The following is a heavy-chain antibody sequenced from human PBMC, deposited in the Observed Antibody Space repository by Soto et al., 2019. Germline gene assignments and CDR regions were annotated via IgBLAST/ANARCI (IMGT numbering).Heavy chain of an antibody. CDR2: IYYSGST. D-gene: IGHD3-3*01. V-gene: IGHV4-31*03. CDR3: ARGITIFGVVNYYYYGMDV. CDR1: GGSISSGGYY. Sequence: LSLTCTVSGGSISSGGYYWSWIRQHPGKGLEWIGYIYYSGSTYCNPSLKSRVTISVDTSKNQFSLKLSSVTAADTAVYYCARGITIFGVVNYYYYGMDVWGQGTTVTVSS. J-gene: IGHJ6*02.